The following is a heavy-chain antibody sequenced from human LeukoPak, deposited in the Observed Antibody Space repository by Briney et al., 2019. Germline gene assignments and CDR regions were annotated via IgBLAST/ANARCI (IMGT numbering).Heavy chain of an antibody. CDR1: GFTFSDYY. Sequence: GGFLRLSCAASGFTFSDYYMSWIRQAPGKGLEWVSYISSSGSTIYYADSVKGRFTISRDNAKNSLYLQMNSLRAEDTAVYYWARIPYCSSTSCLINWFDPWGQGTLVTVSS. J-gene: IGHJ5*02. CDR3: ARIPYCSSTSCLINWFDP. CDR2: ISSSGSTI. D-gene: IGHD2-2*01. V-gene: IGHV3-11*04.